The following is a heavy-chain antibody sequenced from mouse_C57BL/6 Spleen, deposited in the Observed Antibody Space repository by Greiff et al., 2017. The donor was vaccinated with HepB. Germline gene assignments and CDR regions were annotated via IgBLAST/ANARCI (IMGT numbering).Heavy chain of an antibody. V-gene: IGHV1-53*01. Sequence: VQLQQPGAELVKPGASVKMSCKASGYTFTSYWITWVKQRPGQGLEWIGNINPSNGGTNYNEKFKSKATLTVDKSSSTAYMQLSSLTSEDSAVYYCARWEDYDYDGGYFDYWGQGTTLTVSS. CDR2: INPSNGGT. J-gene: IGHJ2*01. CDR1: GYTFTSYW. D-gene: IGHD2-4*01. CDR3: ARWEDYDYDGGYFDY.